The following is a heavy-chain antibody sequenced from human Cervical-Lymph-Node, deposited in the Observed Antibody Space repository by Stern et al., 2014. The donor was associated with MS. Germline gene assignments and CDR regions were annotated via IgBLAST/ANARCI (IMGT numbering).Heavy chain of an antibody. V-gene: IGHV3-21*01. J-gene: IGHJ4*02. CDR2: ISSSSSYI. CDR3: AREVYYYDSSGLDC. Sequence: VQLVESGGGLVKPGGSLRLSCAASGFTFSSYSMNWVRQAPGKGLEWVSPISSSSSYIYYADSVKGRFTISRDNAKNSLYLQMNSLRAEDTAVYYCAREVYYYDSSGLDCWGQGTLVTVSS. D-gene: IGHD3-22*01. CDR1: GFTFSSYS.